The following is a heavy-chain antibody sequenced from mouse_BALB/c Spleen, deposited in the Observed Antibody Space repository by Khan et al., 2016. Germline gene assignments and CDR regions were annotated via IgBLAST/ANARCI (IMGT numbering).Heavy chain of an antibody. CDR2: ISYSGST. V-gene: IGHV3-2*02. J-gene: IGHJ2*01. Sequence: EVQLLESGPGLVKPSQSLSLTCTVTGYSITSDYAWNWIRPFPGNKLEWMGYISYSGSTSYNPSLKSRISITRDTSKNQFFLQGNSGATEDTAAYYCARYDYDRGYLDYSGQGGTLTVSA. D-gene: IGHD2-4*01. CDR1: GYSITSDYA. CDR3: ARYDYDRGYLDY.